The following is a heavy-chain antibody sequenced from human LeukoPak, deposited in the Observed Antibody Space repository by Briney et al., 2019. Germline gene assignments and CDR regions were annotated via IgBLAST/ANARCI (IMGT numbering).Heavy chain of an antibody. CDR2: IYWDDDK. Sequence: SGPTLVKPTQTLTLTCTFSGFSLSTSGVGVGWIRQPPGKALEWLALIYWDDDKRYSPSLKSRPTITKDTSKNQVVLTMTNMDPVDTATYYCARVVRGVITFDYWGQGTLVTVSS. CDR3: ARVVRGVITFDY. D-gene: IGHD3-10*01. V-gene: IGHV2-5*02. CDR1: GFSLSTSGVG. J-gene: IGHJ4*02.